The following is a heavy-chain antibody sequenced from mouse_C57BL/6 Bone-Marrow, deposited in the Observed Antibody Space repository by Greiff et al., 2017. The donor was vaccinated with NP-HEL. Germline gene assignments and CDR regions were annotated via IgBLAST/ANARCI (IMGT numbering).Heavy chain of an antibody. CDR2: IDPSDSYT. CDR1: GYTFTSYW. V-gene: IGHV1-69*01. Sequence: VQLQQSGAELVMPGASVKLSCKASGYTFTSYWMHWVKQRPGQGLEWIGEIDPSDSYTNYNQKFKGKSTLTVDKSSSTAYMQLSSLTSEDSAVYYCARGVYGNYFFAYWGQGTLVTVSA. CDR3: ARGVYGNYFFAY. J-gene: IGHJ3*01. D-gene: IGHD2-1*01.